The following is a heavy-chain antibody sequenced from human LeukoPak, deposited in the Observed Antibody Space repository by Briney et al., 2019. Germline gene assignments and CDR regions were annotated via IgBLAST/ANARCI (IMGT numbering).Heavy chain of an antibody. V-gene: IGHV1-46*01. CDR2: INPSGGST. CDR3: ARDLSGIDY. J-gene: IGHJ4*02. D-gene: IGHD3-10*01. Sequence: GGSLRLSCAASGFTFTSYYMHWVRQAPGQGLEWMGIINPSGGSTSYAQKFQGRVTMTRDTSTSTVYMELSSLRSEDTAVYYCARDLSGIDYWGQGTLVTVSS. CDR1: GFTFTSYY.